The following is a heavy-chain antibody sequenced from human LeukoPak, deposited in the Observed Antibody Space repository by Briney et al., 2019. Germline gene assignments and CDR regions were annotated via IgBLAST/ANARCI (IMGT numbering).Heavy chain of an antibody. CDR2: ISSSSSYI. D-gene: IGHD6-13*01. V-gene: IGHV3-21*01. CDR1: GFTFSSYS. Sequence: GGSLRLSCAASGFTFSSYSMNWVRQAPGEGLEWVSSISSSSSYIYYADSAKGRFTISRDNAKNSLYLQMNSLRAEDTAVYYCARGGSSSWAKTDYWGQGTLVTVSS. CDR3: ARGGSSSWAKTDY. J-gene: IGHJ4*02.